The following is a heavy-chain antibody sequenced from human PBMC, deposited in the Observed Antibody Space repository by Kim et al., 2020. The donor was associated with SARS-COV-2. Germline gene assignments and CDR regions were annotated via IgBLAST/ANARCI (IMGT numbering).Heavy chain of an antibody. CDR3: ARDLSPPHAFDI. Sequence: YYNPALKSRVTISVDTSKNQFSLKLSSVTAADTAVYYCARDLSPPHAFDIWGQGTMVTVSS. J-gene: IGHJ3*02. V-gene: IGHV4-31*02.